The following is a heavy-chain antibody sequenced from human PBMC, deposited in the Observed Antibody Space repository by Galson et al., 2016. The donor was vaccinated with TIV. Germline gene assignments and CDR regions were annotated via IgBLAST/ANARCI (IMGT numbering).Heavy chain of an antibody. Sequence: QSGAEVKKAGESLKISCKGFGFSFTSYWIAWVRQMPGKGLEFMGIIYPNDSETRYSPSFKGQVTMSADKSTNTAYLQWSSLRASDTAFYYCARQSSAMFDSWGLETLVTVSA. CDR3: ARQSSAMFDS. J-gene: IGHJ5*01. CDR2: IYPNDSET. CDR1: GFSFTSYW. V-gene: IGHV5-51*01.